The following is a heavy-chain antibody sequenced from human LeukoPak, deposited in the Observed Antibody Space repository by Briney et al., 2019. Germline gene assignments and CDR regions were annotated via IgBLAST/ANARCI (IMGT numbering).Heavy chain of an antibody. V-gene: IGHV5-51*01. D-gene: IGHD6-19*01. CDR1: ESSFSTYW. CDR2: IYPDDSDT. CDR3: SRLFRSSAYARMDV. Sequence: LGESLKISCRGSESSFSTYWIAWVRQMPGKGLEWMGIIYPDDSDTRYSPSFQGQVTISADKSITTAYLHWSSLKASDTAIYYCSRLFRSSAYARMDVWGQGTTVTVSS. J-gene: IGHJ6*02.